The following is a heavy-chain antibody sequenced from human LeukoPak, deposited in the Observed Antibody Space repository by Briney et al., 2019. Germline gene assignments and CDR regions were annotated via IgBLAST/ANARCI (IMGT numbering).Heavy chain of an antibody. V-gene: IGHV1-8*01. Sequence: ASVKVSCKASGYTFTSYDINWVRQATGQGLEWMGWMNPNSGNTGYAQKFQGRVTMTRNTSISTAYMELSSLRSEDTAVYYCARAYYDSSGYPTFDPWGQGTLVTVSS. CDR2: MNPNSGNT. CDR1: GYTFTSYD. D-gene: IGHD3-22*01. J-gene: IGHJ5*02. CDR3: ARAYYDSSGYPTFDP.